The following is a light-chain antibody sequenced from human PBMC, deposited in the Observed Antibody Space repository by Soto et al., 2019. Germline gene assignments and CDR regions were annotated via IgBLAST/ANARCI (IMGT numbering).Light chain of an antibody. CDR3: QQYYSSIT. CDR2: WAS. CDR1: QSVLYISNNKNY. V-gene: IGKV4-1*01. J-gene: IGKJ5*01. Sequence: DIMMTQSPDSLDVYLGERANTNCKSSQSVLYISNNKNYLAWYQQKPGQPPRLLIYWASTRESGVPDRFSGSGSGTDFTLTISSLQAEDVAVYYCQQYYSSITFGQGTRLEIK.